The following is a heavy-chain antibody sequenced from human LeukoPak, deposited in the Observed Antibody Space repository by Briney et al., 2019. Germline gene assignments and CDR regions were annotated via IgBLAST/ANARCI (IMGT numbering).Heavy chain of an antibody. CDR1: GFTFNNYD. Sequence: GGSLRLSCAASGFTFNNYDMNWVRQAPGKGLEYVSAISSNGGSTYYADSVKGRFTISRDNSKNTLYLQMSSLRAEDTAVYYCVKVQIAEENDYWGQGTLVTVSS. CDR3: VKVQIAEENDY. D-gene: IGHD6-13*01. CDR2: ISSNGGST. J-gene: IGHJ4*02. V-gene: IGHV3-64D*06.